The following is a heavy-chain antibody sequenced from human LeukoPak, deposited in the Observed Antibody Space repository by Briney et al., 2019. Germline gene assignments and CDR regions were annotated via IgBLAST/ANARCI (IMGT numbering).Heavy chain of an antibody. D-gene: IGHD4-17*01. J-gene: IGHJ4*02. Sequence: SETLSLTCTVSGGSISSYYWSWIRQPPGKGLEWIGYIYYSGSTNYNPSLKSRVTISVDTSKNQFSLKLSSVTAADTAVYYCARASSGDYSPWYFDYWGQGTLVTVSS. CDR2: IYYSGST. CDR3: ARASSGDYSPWYFDY. V-gene: IGHV4-59*01. CDR1: GGSISSYY.